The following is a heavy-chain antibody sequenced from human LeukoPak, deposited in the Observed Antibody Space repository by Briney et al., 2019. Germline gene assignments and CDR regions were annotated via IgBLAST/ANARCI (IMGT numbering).Heavy chain of an antibody. V-gene: IGHV1-69*06. CDR3: AREPNPEWELLDHDAFDI. CDR1: GGTFSSYA. CDR2: IIPIFGTA. Sequence: GASVKVSCKASGGTFSSYAISWVRQAPGQGLEWMGGIIPIFGTANYAQKFQGRVTITADKSTSTAYMELSSLRSEDTAVYYCAREPNPEWELLDHDAFDIWGQGTMVTVSS. J-gene: IGHJ3*02. D-gene: IGHD1-26*01.